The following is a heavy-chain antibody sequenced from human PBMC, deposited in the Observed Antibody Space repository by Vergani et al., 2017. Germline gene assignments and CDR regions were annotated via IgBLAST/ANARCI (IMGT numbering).Heavy chain of an antibody. V-gene: IGHV5-51*03. CDR2: IYPGDSGT. Sequence: EVQLVQSGAEVKKPGESLKISCKGSGYSFTSYWIGWVRQMPGKGLEWMGIIYPGDSGTRYSPSFQGQVTISADKSISTAYLQWSSLKASDTAMYYCARSYSSSWYNWYFDLWGRGTLVTVSS. D-gene: IGHD6-13*01. J-gene: IGHJ2*01. CDR1: GYSFTSYW. CDR3: ARSYSSSWYNWYFDL.